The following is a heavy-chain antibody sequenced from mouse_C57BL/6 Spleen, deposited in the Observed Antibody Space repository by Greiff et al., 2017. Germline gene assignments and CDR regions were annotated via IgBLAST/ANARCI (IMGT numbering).Heavy chain of an antibody. CDR3: VRGGYYSLAY. Sequence: EVKLMESGGGLVQPKGSLKLSCAASGFSFNTYAMNWVRQAPGKGLEWVARIRSKSNNYATYYADSVKDRFTISRDDSESMLYLQMNNLKTEDTAMYYCVRGGYYSLAYWGQGTLVTVSA. V-gene: IGHV10-1*01. D-gene: IGHD2-3*01. J-gene: IGHJ3*01. CDR1: GFSFNTYA. CDR2: IRSKSNNYAT.